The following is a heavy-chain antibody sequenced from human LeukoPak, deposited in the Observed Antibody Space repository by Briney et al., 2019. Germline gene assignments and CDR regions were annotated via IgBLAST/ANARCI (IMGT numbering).Heavy chain of an antibody. J-gene: IGHJ4*02. CDR1: GGSISSFY. V-gene: IGHV4-59*08. CDR2: IYYTGST. CDR3: ARHRAYSSSSPFDY. Sequence: PSETLSLTCAASGGSISSFYWSWIRQPPGKGLEWIGYIYYTGSTNYNPSLKSGVTMFVDVSTIQFSLRLSSVTAADTAVYYCARHRAYSSSSPFDYWGQGTLVTVSS. D-gene: IGHD6-6*01.